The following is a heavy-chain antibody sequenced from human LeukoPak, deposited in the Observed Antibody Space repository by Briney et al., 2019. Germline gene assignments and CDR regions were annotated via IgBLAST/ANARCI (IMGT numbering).Heavy chain of an antibody. CDR2: ISYDGSNK. CDR1: GFTFSSYA. Sequence: GGSLRLSCAASGFTFSSYAMHWVRQAPGKGLEWVAVISYDGSNKYYADSVKGRFTISRDNSKNTLYLQMNSLRAEDTAVYYCARSPRPYCSSTSCYAEDYWGQGTLVTVSS. D-gene: IGHD2-2*01. J-gene: IGHJ4*02. CDR3: ARSPRPYCSSTSCYAEDY. V-gene: IGHV3-30-3*01.